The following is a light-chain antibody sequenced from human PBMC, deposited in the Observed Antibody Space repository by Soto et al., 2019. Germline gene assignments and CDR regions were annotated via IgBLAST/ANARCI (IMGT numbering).Light chain of an antibody. V-gene: IGKV3-15*01. J-gene: IGKJ1*01. CDR1: QSVSSN. CDR2: GAS. CDR3: QQYNNWPRT. Sequence: EIVMTQSPATLSVSPGERATLSCRASQSVSSNLAWYQQKPGQAPRLLIYGASTRATGIPGTFSGSGSGTEFTLTITSLQSEDVVVYYCQQYNNWPRTFGQGTKVEIK.